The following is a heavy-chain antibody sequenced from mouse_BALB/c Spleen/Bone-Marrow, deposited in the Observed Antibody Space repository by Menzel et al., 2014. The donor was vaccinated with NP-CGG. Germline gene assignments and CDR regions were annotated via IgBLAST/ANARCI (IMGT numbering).Heavy chain of an antibody. Sequence: VQLKDSGGGLVQPGGSRKLSCAASGFTFSSFGMHWVRQAPEKGLEWVAYISSGSSTIYYADTVKGRFTISRDNPKNTLFLQMTSLRSEDTAMYYCARWGYYYAMDYWGQGTSVTVSS. J-gene: IGHJ4*01. CDR2: ISSGSSTI. CDR1: GFTFSSFG. CDR3: ARWGYYYAMDY. V-gene: IGHV5-17*02.